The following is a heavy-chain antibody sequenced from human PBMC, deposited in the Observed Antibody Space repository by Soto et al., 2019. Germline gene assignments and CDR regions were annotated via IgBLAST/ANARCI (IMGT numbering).Heavy chain of an antibody. CDR1: GFTFSSYG. J-gene: IGHJ4*02. V-gene: IGHV3-33*01. CDR3: ASRDY. CDR2: IWDDGSNK. Sequence: QVQLVESGGGVVQPGRSLRLSCAASGFTFSSYGMHWVRQAPGKGLEWVAVIWDDGSNKYYADSVKGRFTISRDNSKNTLYLQMNSLRAEDTAVYYCASRDYWGQGTLVTVSS.